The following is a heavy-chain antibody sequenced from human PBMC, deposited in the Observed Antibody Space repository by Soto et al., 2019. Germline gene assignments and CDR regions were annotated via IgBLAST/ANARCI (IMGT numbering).Heavy chain of an antibody. CDR1: GFNFNHYT. Sequence: PGGSLRLSCAASGFNFNHYTMSWVRQVPGKGLEWVAVIWYDGSNKYYADSVKGRFTISRDNSKNTLYLQMNSLRAEGTAVYYCARDGVRYIGHYYYYYMDVWGKGTTVTVSS. CDR3: ARDGVRYIGHYYYYYMDV. J-gene: IGHJ6*03. D-gene: IGHD3-9*01. CDR2: IWYDGSNK. V-gene: IGHV3-33*08.